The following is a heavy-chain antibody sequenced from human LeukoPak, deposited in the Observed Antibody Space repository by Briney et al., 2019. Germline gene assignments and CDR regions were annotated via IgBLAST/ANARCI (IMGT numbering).Heavy chain of an antibody. CDR2: ISYDGSNK. CDR3: ARGIVVVIMVLDY. V-gene: IGHV3-30-3*01. CDR1: GFTFSSYA. D-gene: IGHD3-22*01. J-gene: IGHJ4*02. Sequence: GGSLRLSCAASGFTFSSYAMHWVRQAPGKGLEWVAVISYDGSNKYYADSVKGRFTISRDNSKNTLYLQMNSLRAEDTAVYNCARGIVVVIMVLDYWGQGTLVTVSS.